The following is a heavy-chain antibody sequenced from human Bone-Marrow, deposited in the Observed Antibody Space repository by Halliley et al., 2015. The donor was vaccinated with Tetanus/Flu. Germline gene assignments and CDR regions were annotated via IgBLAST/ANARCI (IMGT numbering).Heavy chain of an antibody. CDR1: EFTFSAYS. D-gene: IGHD2-8*01. J-gene: IGHJ6*02. CDR3: ARLDMAGNKGVIFAV. CDR2: ISGTGTYV. V-gene: IGHV3-21*01. Sequence: SLRLSCAASEFTFSAYSMTWVRQAPGKGLEWVSSISGTGTYVFSTDSLRGRFIISRDNAKNSLYLQMNSLRADDTAVYYCARLDMAGNKGVIFAVWGQGATVTVPS.